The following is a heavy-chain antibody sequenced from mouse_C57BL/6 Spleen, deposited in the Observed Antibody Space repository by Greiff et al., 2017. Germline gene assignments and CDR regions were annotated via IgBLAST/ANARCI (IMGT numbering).Heavy chain of an antibody. Sequence: VQLQQSGPELVKPGASVKMSCKASGYTFTDYNMHWVKQSHGKSLEWIGYINPNNGGTSYNQKFKGKATLTVNKSSSTAYMELRSLTSEDSAVYYCASGGFITTVVAPFDYWGQGTTRTVSS. CDR3: ASGGFITTVVAPFDY. CDR2: INPNNGGT. CDR1: GYTFTDYN. V-gene: IGHV1-22*01. J-gene: IGHJ2*01. D-gene: IGHD1-1*01.